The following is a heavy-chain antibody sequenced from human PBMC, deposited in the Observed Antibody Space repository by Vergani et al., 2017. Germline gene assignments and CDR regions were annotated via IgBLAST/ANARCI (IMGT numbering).Heavy chain of an antibody. J-gene: IGHJ3*02. CDR1: GGSISSYY. CDR3: ARDVMARCSSTSCYDNDAFDI. Sequence: QVQLQESGPGLVKPSETLSLTCTVSGGSISSYYWSWIRQPAGKGLGWIGRIYTSGSTNYNPSLKSRVTMSVDTSKNQLPLKLSSVTAADTAVYYCARDVMARCSSTSCYDNDAFDIWGQGTMVTVSS. V-gene: IGHV4-4*07. D-gene: IGHD2-2*01. CDR2: IYTSGST.